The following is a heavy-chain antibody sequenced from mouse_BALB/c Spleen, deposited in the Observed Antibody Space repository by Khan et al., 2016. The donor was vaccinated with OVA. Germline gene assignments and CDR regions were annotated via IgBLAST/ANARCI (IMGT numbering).Heavy chain of an antibody. CDR3: ASGGYWYFDV. Sequence: QIQLVQSGPEVKKPGETVKISCKASGYSFTNYGMNWVRQAPGKGLKWMGWINTYTGEPTYTDDFKGRFAFSLETSASTAYLQINNLKNEDTATYFCASGGYWYFDVWGAGITVTVSS. CDR2: INTYTGEP. J-gene: IGHJ1*01. CDR1: GYSFTNYG. V-gene: IGHV9-3-1*01. D-gene: IGHD1-1*02.